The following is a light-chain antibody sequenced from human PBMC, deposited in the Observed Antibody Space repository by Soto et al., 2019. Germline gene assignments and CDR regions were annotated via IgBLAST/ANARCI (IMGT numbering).Light chain of an antibody. Sequence: EVVLTHSPATLSVSPWERVTLSCRASQSFRSNLAWYQQKPAQSPRLLIYGASTRATGIPASFSGSLSGTEFTLTISSLQSEDFAVYYCQQYNNWCPINFGQGTRLEIK. CDR2: GAS. V-gene: IGKV3-15*01. J-gene: IGKJ5*01. CDR1: QSFRSN. CDR3: QQYNNWCPIN.